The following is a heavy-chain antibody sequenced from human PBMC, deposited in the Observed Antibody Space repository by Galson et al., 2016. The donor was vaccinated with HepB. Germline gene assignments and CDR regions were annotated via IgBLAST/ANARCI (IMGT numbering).Heavy chain of an antibody. CDR2: IDPDDSYT. J-gene: IGHJ6*02. Sequence: QSGAEVKEPGESLRISCQGSGYRLTDYWITWVRQVPGKGLQWMGRIDPDDSYTNYSPSFQGHVTISVDKSINTASLQWSTLKASDTAIYYCARALEYGSRNYYDYYAMDVWGPGTTVIVSS. V-gene: IGHV5-10-1*01. CDR3: ARALEYGSRNYYDYYAMDV. D-gene: IGHD4-17*01. CDR1: GYRLTDYW.